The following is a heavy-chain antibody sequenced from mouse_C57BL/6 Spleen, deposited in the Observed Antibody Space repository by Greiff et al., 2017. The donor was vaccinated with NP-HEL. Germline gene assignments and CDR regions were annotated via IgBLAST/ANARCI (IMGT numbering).Heavy chain of an antibody. J-gene: IGHJ2*01. CDR2: ISYDGSN. V-gene: IGHV3-6*01. CDR3: ARDPGRNYFDY. Sequence: EVKLVESGPGLVKPSQSLSLTCSVTGYSITSGYYWNWIRQFPGNKLEWMGYISYDGSNNYNPSLKNRISITRDTSKNQFFLKLNSVTTEDTATYYCARDPGRNYFDYWGQGTTLTVSS. CDR1: GYSITSGYY.